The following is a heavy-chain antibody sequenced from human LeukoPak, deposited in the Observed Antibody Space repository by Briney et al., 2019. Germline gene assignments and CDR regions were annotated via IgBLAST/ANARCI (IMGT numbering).Heavy chain of an antibody. V-gene: IGHV4-34*01. CDR2: INHSGST. CDR1: GGSFSGYY. J-gene: IGHJ6*02. Sequence: SETLSLTCAVYGGSFSGYYWSWIRQPPGKGLEWIGEINHSGSTNYNPSLKSRVTISVDTSKNQFSLKLSSVTAADTAVYYCARDQPGMSDSLYYYYYGMDVWGQGTTVTVSS. CDR3: ARDQPGMSDSLYYYYYGMDV. D-gene: IGHD1-14*01.